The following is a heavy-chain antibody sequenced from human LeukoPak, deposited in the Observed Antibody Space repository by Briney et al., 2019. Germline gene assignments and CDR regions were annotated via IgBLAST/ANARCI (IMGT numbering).Heavy chain of an antibody. CDR2: MNPTSGNT. V-gene: IGHV1-8*01. Sequence: ASVKVSCKASGYTFTNQDINWVRQATGQGLEWMGWMNPTSGNTGSAQKFQGRLTMTRDTSVSTAYMELSSLRSEDTAVYYCAKDTGYYYGSGTYYHYDYWGQGTLVTVSS. D-gene: IGHD3-10*01. J-gene: IGHJ4*02. CDR3: AKDTGYYYGSGTYYHYDY. CDR1: GYTFTNQD.